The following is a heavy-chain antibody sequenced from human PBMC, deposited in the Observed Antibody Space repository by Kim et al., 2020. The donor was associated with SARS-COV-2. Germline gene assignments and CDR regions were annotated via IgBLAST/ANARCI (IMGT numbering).Heavy chain of an antibody. Sequence: CNPSLKSRVTISVDTSKNQFALKLSSVTAADTAVYYCARDGGSGSYPIDYWGQGTLVTVSS. J-gene: IGHJ4*02. D-gene: IGHD3-10*01. V-gene: IGHV4-34*01. CDR3: ARDGGSGSYPIDY.